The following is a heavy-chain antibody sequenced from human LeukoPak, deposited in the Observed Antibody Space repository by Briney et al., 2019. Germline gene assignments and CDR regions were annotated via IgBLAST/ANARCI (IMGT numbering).Heavy chain of an antibody. Sequence: PGGSLRLSCAASGFTFSYYSMNWVRQAPGKGLEWVSHISRSSSAIYYADSVKGRFTISRDNAKNSLFLQMNSLRDEDTAVYYCARDPYSYDTSGPKPFDYWGQGTLVTVSS. CDR1: GFTFSYYS. CDR3: ARDPYSYDTSGPKPFDY. V-gene: IGHV3-48*02. D-gene: IGHD3-3*01. J-gene: IGHJ4*02. CDR2: ISRSSSAI.